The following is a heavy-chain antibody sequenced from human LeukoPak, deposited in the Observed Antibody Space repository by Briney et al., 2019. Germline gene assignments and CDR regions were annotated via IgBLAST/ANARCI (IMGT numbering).Heavy chain of an antibody. CDR1: GYTFTSYY. CDR3: AREMIAVAGTAYYYYGMDV. V-gene: IGHV1-46*01. J-gene: IGHJ6*02. Sequence: ASVKVSCKASGYTFTSYYMHWVRQAPGQGLEWMGVINPSGGSTSYAQKFQGRVTMTRDTSTSTVYMELSSLRSEDTAVYYCAREMIAVAGTAYYYYGMDVWGQGTTVTVSS. D-gene: IGHD6-19*01. CDR2: INPSGGST.